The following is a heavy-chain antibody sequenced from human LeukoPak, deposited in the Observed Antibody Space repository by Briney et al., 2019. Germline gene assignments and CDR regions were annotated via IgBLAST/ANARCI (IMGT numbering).Heavy chain of an antibody. J-gene: IGHJ6*03. CDR1: GGSISSYY. D-gene: IGHD3-3*01. CDR2: IYTSGST. CDR3: ARDLGRVTIFGVVIGDYYYYMDV. V-gene: IGHV4-4*07. Sequence: PSETLSLTCTVSGGSISSYYWSWIRQPAGKGLEWIGRIYTSGSTNYNPSLKSRVTISVDTSKNQFSLKLSSVTAADTAVYYCARDLGRVTIFGVVIGDYYYYMDVWGKGTTVTVSS.